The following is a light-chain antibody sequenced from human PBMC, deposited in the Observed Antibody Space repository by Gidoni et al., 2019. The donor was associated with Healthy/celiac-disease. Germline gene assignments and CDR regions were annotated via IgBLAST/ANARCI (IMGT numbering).Light chain of an antibody. J-gene: IGKJ2*01. Sequence: DIQMTQSPSSLSASVGDRVTITCRASQSISSYLNLYQQKPGKAPKLLIYAASSLQSGVPSRFSGSGSGTDFTLTISSLQPEDFATYSCQQSYSTLYPFXQXTKLEI. CDR2: AAS. CDR3: QQSYSTLYP. CDR1: QSISSY. V-gene: IGKV1-39*01.